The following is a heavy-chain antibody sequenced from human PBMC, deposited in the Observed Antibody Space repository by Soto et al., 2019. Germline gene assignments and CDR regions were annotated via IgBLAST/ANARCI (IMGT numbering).Heavy chain of an antibody. CDR1: GGTFGTYT. Sequence: QVQLVQSGAEVEKPGSSVKVSCKASGGTFGTYTLIWVRQAPGQRLEWVGRILPMLDITNTAQRFQDRVTITADNSTSTAYLELSSLRSEDTAVYYGALGSWSAATVDIWGRGTMVTVSS. CDR2: ILPMLDIT. CDR3: ALGSWSAATVDI. J-gene: IGHJ3*02. D-gene: IGHD6-13*01. V-gene: IGHV1-69*02.